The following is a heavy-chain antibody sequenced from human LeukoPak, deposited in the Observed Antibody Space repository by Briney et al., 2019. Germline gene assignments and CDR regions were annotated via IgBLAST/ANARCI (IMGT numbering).Heavy chain of an antibody. CDR1: GYSISSGYY. Sequence: PSETLSLTCTVSGYSISSGYYWGWIRQPPGKGLEWIGSIYHSGSTNYNPSLKSRVTISVDTSKNQFSLKLSSVTAADTAVYYCARAAARIQLWLRRAFDIWGQGTMVTVSS. CDR3: ARAAARIQLWLRRAFDI. J-gene: IGHJ3*02. CDR2: IYHSGST. V-gene: IGHV4-38-2*02. D-gene: IGHD5-18*01.